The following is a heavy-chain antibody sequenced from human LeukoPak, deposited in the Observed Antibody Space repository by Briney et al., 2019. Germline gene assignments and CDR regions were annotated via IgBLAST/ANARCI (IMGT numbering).Heavy chain of an antibody. J-gene: IGHJ6*03. D-gene: IGHD3-3*01. CDR1: GGSISSSSYY. CDR2: IYYSGST. V-gene: IGHV4-39*01. CDR3: ARAVERYNFWSGYYRTDYYYYMDV. Sequence: SETLSLTCTVSGGSISSSSYYWGWIRQPPGKGLEWIGSIYYSGSTYYNPSLKSRVTISVDTSKNQFSLKLSSVTAADTAVYYCARAVERYNFWSGYYRTDYYYYMDVWGKGTTVTVSS.